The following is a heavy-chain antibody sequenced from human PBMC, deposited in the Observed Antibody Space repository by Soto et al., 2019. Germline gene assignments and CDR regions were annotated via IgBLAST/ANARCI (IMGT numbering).Heavy chain of an antibody. J-gene: IGHJ6*02. CDR2: ISAYNGNT. CDR1: GYTFTSYG. Sequence: RASVKVSCKASGYTFTSYGISWVRQAPGQGLEWMGWISAYNGNTNYAQKLQGRVTMTTDTSTSTAYMELRSLRSDDTAVYYCARDRGGVPYYYYYRMDVWGQGTTVTVSS. CDR3: ARDRGGVPYYYYYRMDV. V-gene: IGHV1-18*04. D-gene: IGHD3-10*01.